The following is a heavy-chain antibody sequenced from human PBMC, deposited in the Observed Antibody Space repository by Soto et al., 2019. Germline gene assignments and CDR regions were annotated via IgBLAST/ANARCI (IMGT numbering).Heavy chain of an antibody. V-gene: IGHV1-69*13. J-gene: IGHJ6*02. CDR1: GGTFSSCA. CDR3: ARVMGGPNERILGETSSSPRYYYGMDV. D-gene: IGHD6-13*01. CDR2: IIPIFGTA. Sequence: SVQVSCKASGGTFSSCAISCVRQAPGQGLEWMGGIIPIFGTANYAQKFQGRVTITADESTSTAYMELSSLRSEDTAVYYCARVMGGPNERILGETSSSPRYYYGMDVWGQGTTVTVSS.